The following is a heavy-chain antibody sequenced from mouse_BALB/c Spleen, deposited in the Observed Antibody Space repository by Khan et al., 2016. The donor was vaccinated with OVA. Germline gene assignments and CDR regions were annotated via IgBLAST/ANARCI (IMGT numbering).Heavy chain of an antibody. CDR3: AKRGLRWDFDY. CDR1: GYTFVNYW. CDR2: INPSIAYT. J-gene: IGHJ2*01. Sequence: VQLQQSGAELAKPGASVKMSCKASGYTFVNYWIFWVRQRPGQGLEWIGYINPSIAYTENNQNFKNKATLNADKSSTTSYMQLKSLQSEDSAVYYCAKRGLRWDFDYWGQGTTLTVSS. D-gene: IGHD1-1*01. V-gene: IGHV1-7*01.